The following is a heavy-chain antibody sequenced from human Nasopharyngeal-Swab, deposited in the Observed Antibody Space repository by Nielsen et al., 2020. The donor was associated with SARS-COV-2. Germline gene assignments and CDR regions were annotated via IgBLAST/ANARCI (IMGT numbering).Heavy chain of an antibody. Sequence: WIRQPPGKGLEWIGEINHSGSTSYNPSLKSRVTISVDTSKNQFSLKLSSVTAADTAVYYCARGPRRQSVVVPAAMRSMDVWGQGTTVTVSS. D-gene: IGHD2-2*01. J-gene: IGHJ6*02. CDR2: INHSGST. V-gene: IGHV4-34*01. CDR3: ARGPRRQSVVVPAAMRSMDV.